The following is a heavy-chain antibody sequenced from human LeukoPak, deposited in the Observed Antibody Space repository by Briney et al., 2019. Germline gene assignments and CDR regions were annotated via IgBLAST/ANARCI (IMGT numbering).Heavy chain of an antibody. CDR2: ISSSSSTI. D-gene: IGHD6-13*01. Sequence: GGSLRLSCAASGFTFSSYSMNWVRQAPGKGLEWVSYISSSSSTIYYADSVKGRFTISRDNAKNSLYLQMNSLRAEDTAVYYCARESSRGYSSSWYDGEIDYWGQGTLVTVSS. V-gene: IGHV3-48*04. CDR1: GFTFSSYS. J-gene: IGHJ4*02. CDR3: ARESSRGYSSSWYDGEIDY.